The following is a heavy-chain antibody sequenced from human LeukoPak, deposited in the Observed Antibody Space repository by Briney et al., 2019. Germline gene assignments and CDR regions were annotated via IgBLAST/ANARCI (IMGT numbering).Heavy chain of an antibody. D-gene: IGHD3-9*01. CDR1: GGSISSYY. CDR2: IYTSGST. Sequence: SETLSLTCTVSGGSISSYYWSWIRQPAGKGLEWIGRIYTSGSTNYNPSLKSRVTMSVDTSKNQFSLKLSSVTAADTAVYYCARDSAPYYDILTGYYTGNWFDPWGQGTLVTVSS. J-gene: IGHJ5*02. V-gene: IGHV4-4*07. CDR3: ARDSAPYYDILTGYYTGNWFDP.